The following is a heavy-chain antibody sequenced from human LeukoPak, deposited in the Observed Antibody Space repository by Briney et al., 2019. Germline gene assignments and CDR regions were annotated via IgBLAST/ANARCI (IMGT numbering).Heavy chain of an antibody. D-gene: IGHD2-2*01. J-gene: IGHJ3*02. CDR1: GGSISSSSYY. CDR3: VKSNSRYQPWTLDI. Sequence: SETLSLTCTVSGGSISSSSYYWGWIRQPPGKGLEWIGSIYYSGSTSYNPSLKSRVTISVDTSNNQLSLKVNSVTAADTAMYYCVKSNSRYQPWTLDIWGRGTMVTVSS. V-gene: IGHV4-39*07. CDR2: IYYSGST.